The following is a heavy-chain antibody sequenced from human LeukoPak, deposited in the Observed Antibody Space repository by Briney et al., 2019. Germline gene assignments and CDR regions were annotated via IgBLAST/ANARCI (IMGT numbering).Heavy chain of an antibody. CDR2: IGHDGGT. Sequence: APETLSLTCAVYGGPFDGYYWTLVRQTPGKGLEWIGEIGHDGGTNYSPSLRSRVTISIDTSKKQFSLKLSSVTAADTAVYYCARVPATVSRPCDSWGQGTLVTVSS. D-gene: IGHD2-15*01. V-gene: IGHV4-34*01. CDR3: ARVPATVSRPCDS. CDR1: GGPFDGYY. J-gene: IGHJ4*02.